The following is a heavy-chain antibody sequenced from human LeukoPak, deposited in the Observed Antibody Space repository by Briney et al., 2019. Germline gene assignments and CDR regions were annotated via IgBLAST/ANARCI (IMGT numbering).Heavy chain of an antibody. CDR1: GFTFSSYA. D-gene: IGHD2-21*02. V-gene: IGHV3-23*01. CDR3: AKNPSDPIFYGMDV. Sequence: GGSLRLSCAASGFTFSSYATSWVRQAPGKGLEWVSAISGSGGNTHYADSVKGRFTISRDNSKNTLYLQMNSLRAEDTAVYYCAKNPSDPIFYGMDVWGQGTTVTVSS. CDR2: ISGSGGNT. J-gene: IGHJ6*02.